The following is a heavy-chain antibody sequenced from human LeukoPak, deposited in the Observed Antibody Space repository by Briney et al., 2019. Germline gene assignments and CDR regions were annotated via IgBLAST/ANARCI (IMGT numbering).Heavy chain of an antibody. CDR2: IKQDGSEK. V-gene: IGHV3-7*01. J-gene: IGHJ3*01. Sequence: PGGSLRLSCPASGFTFSSYWRSWVRQAPGKGLEWVANIKQDGSEKYYVDSVKGRFTISRDNAKNSLYLQMNSLRAEDTAVYYCASLGLEDAFDVWGQGTMVTVSS. D-gene: IGHD6-6*01. CDR1: GFTFSSYW. CDR3: ASLGLEDAFDV.